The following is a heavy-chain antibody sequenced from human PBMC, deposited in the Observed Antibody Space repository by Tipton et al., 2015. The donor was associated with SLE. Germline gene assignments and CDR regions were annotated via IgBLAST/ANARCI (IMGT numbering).Heavy chain of an antibody. CDR2: ISSSGSTI. D-gene: IGHD2-21*02. V-gene: IGHV3-48*04. J-gene: IGHJ4*02. CDR1: GFTFSSYS. Sequence: GSLRLSCAASGFTFSSYSMNWVRQAPGKGLKWVSYISSSGSTIYYADSVKGRFTISRDNAKNSLYLQMNSLRAEDTAVYYCARDSGAVVTAIPHDYWGQGTLVTVSS. CDR3: ARDSGAVVTAIPHDY.